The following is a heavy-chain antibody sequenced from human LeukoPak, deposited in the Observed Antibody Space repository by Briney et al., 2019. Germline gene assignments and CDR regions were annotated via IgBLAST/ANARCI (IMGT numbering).Heavy chain of an antibody. V-gene: IGHV3-23*01. CDR1: GFTFGRYT. Sequence: PGGSLRLSCAASGFTFGRYTMTWVRQAPGEGLEWVSAISGSGGATDYADSVKGRFTISRDNSKNTLYLQMNSLRAEDTAVYYCAKGENDDFWSGMYYYYYGMDVWGQGTTVTVSS. CDR2: ISGSGGAT. D-gene: IGHD3-3*01. J-gene: IGHJ6*02. CDR3: AKGENDDFWSGMYYYYYGMDV.